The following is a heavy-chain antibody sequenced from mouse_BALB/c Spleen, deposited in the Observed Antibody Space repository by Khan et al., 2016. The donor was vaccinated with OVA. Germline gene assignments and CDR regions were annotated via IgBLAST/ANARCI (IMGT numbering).Heavy chain of an antibody. V-gene: IGHV2-2*02. CDR1: GFSLTNYG. CDR2: IWSGGST. Sequence: QVQLKQSGPGLVQPSQSLSITCTVSGFSLTNYGVHWVRQSPGKGLEWLGLIWSGGSTDYNAAFISRLSISKDNSKSQVFFKMNSLQANDTAIYYCARNYDYDKVLAYWGQGTLVTVSA. J-gene: IGHJ3*01. D-gene: IGHD2-4*01. CDR3: ARNYDYDKVLAY.